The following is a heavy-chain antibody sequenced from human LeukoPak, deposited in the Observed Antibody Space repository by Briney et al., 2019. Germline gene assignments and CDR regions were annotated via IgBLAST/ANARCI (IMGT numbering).Heavy chain of an antibody. D-gene: IGHD2-2*01. CDR1: GGSISSYY. CDR2: IYYSGST. V-gene: IGHV4-59*01. Sequence: SETLSLTCTVSGGSISSYYWSWIRQPPGKGLEWIGYIYYSGSTNYNPSLKSRVTISVDTSKNQFSLKLSSVTAADTAVYYCARASAARSWFDPWGQGTLVTVSS. J-gene: IGHJ5*02. CDR3: ARASAARSWFDP.